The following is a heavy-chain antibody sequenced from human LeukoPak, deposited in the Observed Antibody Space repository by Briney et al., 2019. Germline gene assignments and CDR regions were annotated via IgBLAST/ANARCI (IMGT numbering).Heavy chain of an antibody. CDR3: VKALGYCSGGSCYFDY. D-gene: IGHD2-15*01. Sequence: GGSLRLSCAASGFTFYDYTMHWVRQGPGKGLEWVSLISWDGGSTYYADSVKGRFTISRDNSKNSLYLQMNSLRTEDTALYYCVKALGYCSGGSCYFDYWDQGTLVTVSS. V-gene: IGHV3-43*01. J-gene: IGHJ4*02. CDR2: ISWDGGST. CDR1: GFTFYDYT.